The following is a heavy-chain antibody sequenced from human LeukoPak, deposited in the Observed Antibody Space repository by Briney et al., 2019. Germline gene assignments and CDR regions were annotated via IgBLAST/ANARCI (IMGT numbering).Heavy chain of an antibody. D-gene: IGHD4-11*01. CDR2: IYYSGST. CDR1: GGSISSHY. Sequence: SETRSLTCTVSGGSISSHYWSWIRQPPGKGLEWIGYIYYSGSTKYNPSLKSRVTISVDTSKNQFSLKVSSVTAADTAVYYCASSTVTDTGFDYWGQGTLVTVSS. V-gene: IGHV4-59*11. J-gene: IGHJ4*02. CDR3: ASSTVTDTGFDY.